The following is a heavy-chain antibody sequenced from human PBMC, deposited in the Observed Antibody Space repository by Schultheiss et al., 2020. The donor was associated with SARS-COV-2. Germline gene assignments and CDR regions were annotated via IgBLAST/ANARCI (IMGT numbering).Heavy chain of an antibody. CDR3: ARTIGYYFDY. D-gene: IGHD3-16*01. Sequence: SGPTLVKPTQTLTLTCTFFGFSLSTNGMCVGWIRQPPGKALEWLALIDWDDDTYYSTSLQTRLTISKGTSKNQVVLTMTNLDPVDTATYYCARTIGYYFDYWGQGTLVTVSS. CDR2: IDWDDDT. J-gene: IGHJ4*02. CDR1: GFSLSTNGMC. V-gene: IGHV2-70*01.